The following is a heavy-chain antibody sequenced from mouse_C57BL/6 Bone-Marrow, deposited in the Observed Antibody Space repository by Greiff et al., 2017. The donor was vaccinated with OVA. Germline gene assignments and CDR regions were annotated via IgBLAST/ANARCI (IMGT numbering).Heavy chain of an antibody. V-gene: IGHV5-4*01. J-gene: IGHJ3*01. CDR1: GFTFSSYA. D-gene: IGHD2-2*01. CDR2: ISDGGSYT. CDR3: ARDQGVTPWFAY. Sequence: EVKVVESGGGLVKPGGSLKLSCAASGFTFSSYAMSWVRQTPEKRLEWVATISDGGSYTYYPDNVKGRFTISRDNAKNNLYLQMSHLKSEDTAMHYCARDQGVTPWFAYWGQGTLVTVSA.